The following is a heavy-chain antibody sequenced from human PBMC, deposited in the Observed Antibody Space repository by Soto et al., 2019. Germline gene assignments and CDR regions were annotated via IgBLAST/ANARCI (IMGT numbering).Heavy chain of an antibody. CDR1: GGSICSGGYY. D-gene: IGHD6-13*01. CDR2: IYYSGST. V-gene: IGHV4-31*03. CDR3: AREGVIYSSSWDQHYYYYGMDA. J-gene: IGHJ6*02. Sequence: PSESLSLTCTVSGGSICSGGYYWSWIRQHQRKGLEWIGYIYYSGSTYYNPSLKSRVTISVDTSKNQFSLKLSSVTAADTAVYYCAREGVIYSSSWDQHYYYYGMDAWGQGTTVTVSS.